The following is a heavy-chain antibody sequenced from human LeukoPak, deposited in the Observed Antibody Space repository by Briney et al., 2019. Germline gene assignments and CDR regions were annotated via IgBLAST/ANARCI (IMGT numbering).Heavy chain of an antibody. CDR1: DYTFTSYG. J-gene: IGHJ6*03. CDR2: ISAYNGNT. Sequence: ASVKVSCKASDYTFTSYGISWVRQAPGQGLEWMGWISAYNGNTNYAQKLQGRVTMTTDTSTSTAYMELRSLRSDDTAVYYCARQAYYYYYMDVWGKGTTVTVSS. CDR3: ARQAYYYYYMDV. V-gene: IGHV1-18*01.